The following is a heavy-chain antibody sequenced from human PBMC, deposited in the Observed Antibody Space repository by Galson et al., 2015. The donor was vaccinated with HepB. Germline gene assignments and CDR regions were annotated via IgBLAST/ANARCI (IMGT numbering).Heavy chain of an antibody. D-gene: IGHD1-1*01. J-gene: IGHJ6*03. CDR3: ARAPPLDVYYMDV. CDR2: ISSSSSYI. CDR1: GFTFSSYS. V-gene: IGHV3-21*01. Sequence: SLRLSCAASGFTFSSYSMNWVRQAPGKGLEWVSSISSSSSYIYYADSVKGRFTISRDNAKKSLYLQMNSLRAEDTAVYYCARAPPLDVYYMDVWGKGTTVTVSS.